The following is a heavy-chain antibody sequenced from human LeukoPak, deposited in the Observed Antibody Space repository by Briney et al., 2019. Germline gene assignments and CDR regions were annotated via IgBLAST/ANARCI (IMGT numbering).Heavy chain of an antibody. CDR3: ARTEYDYAWGTPEGYFDY. CDR2: INPNSGGT. Sequence: GASVKVSCKASGYTFTGYYMHWVRPAPGQGLEWMGWINPNSGGTNYAQKFQGRVTMTRDTSISTAYMELSRLRSDDTAVYYCARTEYDYAWGTPEGYFDYWGQGTLVTVSS. J-gene: IGHJ4*02. CDR1: GYTFTGYY. D-gene: IGHD3-16*01. V-gene: IGHV1-2*02.